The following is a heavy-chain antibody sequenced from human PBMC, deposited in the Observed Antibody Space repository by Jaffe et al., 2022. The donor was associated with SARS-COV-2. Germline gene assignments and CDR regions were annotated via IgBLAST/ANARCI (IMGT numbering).Heavy chain of an antibody. CDR2: IYGNDDK. CDR1: GFSLTSSGVG. J-gene: IGHJ4*02. V-gene: IGHV2-5*01. Sequence: QITLKESGPTLVKPTQTLTLTCTFSGFSLTSSGVGVGWVRQPPGKGLEYLAYIYGNDDKRYSPSLQSRLTINKDISKNQVVLTMTNTDPVDTATYYCAHSLFNSGWHFDYWGQGTLVTVSA. CDR3: AHSLFNSGWHFDY. D-gene: IGHD5-12*01.